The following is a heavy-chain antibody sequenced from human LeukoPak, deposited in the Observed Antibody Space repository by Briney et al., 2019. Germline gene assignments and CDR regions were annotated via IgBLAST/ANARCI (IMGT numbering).Heavy chain of an antibody. J-gene: IGHJ4*02. Sequence: TPSQTLSLTCTVSGGSISSGGYYWSRIRQHPGKGLEWIGYIYYSGSTYYNPSLKSRVTISVDTSKNHFSLNLSSVTAADTAVYYCAREHKSGGGGNYNPYFDYWGQGTLVTVSS. D-gene: IGHD3-9*01. V-gene: IGHV4-30-4*08. CDR2: IYYSGST. CDR1: GGSISSGGYY. CDR3: AREHKSGGGGNYNPYFDY.